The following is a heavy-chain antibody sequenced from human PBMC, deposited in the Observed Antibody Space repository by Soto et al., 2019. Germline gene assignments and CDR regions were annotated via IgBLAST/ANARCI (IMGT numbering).Heavy chain of an antibody. Sequence: GGSLRLSCAASGFTFSSYGMHWVRQAPGKGLEWVAVMSYDGSNEYYADSVKGRFTISRDNSKNTLYLQMNSLRAEDTAVYYCAKDIVWRIGTEWELWHYYYYGMDVWGQGTTVTVSS. D-gene: IGHD1-26*01. V-gene: IGHV3-30*18. CDR2: MSYDGSNE. CDR1: GFTFSSYG. CDR3: AKDIVWRIGTEWELWHYYYYGMDV. J-gene: IGHJ6*02.